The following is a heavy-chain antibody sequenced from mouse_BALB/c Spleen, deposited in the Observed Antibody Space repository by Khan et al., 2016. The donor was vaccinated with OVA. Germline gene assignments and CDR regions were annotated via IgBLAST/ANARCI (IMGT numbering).Heavy chain of an antibody. CDR2: IDPENGET. CDR3: ARSGYFAWFAY. Sequence: VQLQQSGAELVRPGALVKLSCKASGFNIKDYYLHWVKQRPEQGLEWIGWIDPENGETVYDPKFQDKASITADTSSNTAYLQFSSRTSEDTAVYYCARSGYFAWFAYWGQGTLVTVSA. J-gene: IGHJ3*01. V-gene: IGHV14-1*02. CDR1: GFNIKDYY.